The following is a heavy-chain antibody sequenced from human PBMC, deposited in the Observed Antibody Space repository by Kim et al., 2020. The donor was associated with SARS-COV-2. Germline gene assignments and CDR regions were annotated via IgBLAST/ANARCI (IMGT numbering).Heavy chain of an antibody. CDR2: IWYDGSNK. V-gene: IGHV3-33*01. CDR3: ARVGDSSGWYPRPTGYYYYGMDV. Sequence: GGSLRLSCAASGFTFSSYGMHWVRQAPGKGLEWVAVIWYDGSNKYYADSVKGRFTISRDNSKNTLYLQMNSLRAEDTAVYYCARVGDSSGWYPRPTGYYYYGMDVWGQGTTVTVSS. D-gene: IGHD6-19*01. J-gene: IGHJ6*02. CDR1: GFTFSSYG.